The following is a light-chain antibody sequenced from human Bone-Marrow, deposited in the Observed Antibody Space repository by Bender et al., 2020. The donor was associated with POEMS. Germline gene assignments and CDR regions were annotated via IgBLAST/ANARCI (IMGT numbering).Light chain of an antibody. CDR3: QSVDRSGMSVI. CDR2: KDS. V-gene: IGLV3-25*03. J-gene: IGLJ2*01. Sequence: SYDLTQPPSVSVSPGQTARITCSGDALPKQYAHWYQQRPGQAPVAVIYKDSERPSGIPERFSGSSSGTTATLTISGVQAEDEADYYCQSVDRSGMSVIFGGGTKLTVL. CDR1: ALPKQY.